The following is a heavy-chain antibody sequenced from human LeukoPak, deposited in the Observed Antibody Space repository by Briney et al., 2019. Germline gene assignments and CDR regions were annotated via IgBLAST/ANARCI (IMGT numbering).Heavy chain of an antibody. V-gene: IGHV3-23*01. CDR3: ARDRFYSRSGSYQIFDS. CDR1: GFTFSSYA. Sequence: GGSLRLSCAASGFTFSSYAMSWVRQAPGKGLEWVSAISGSGGSTYYADSVKGRFTISRDNSKNTLYLQMNSLRAEDTAVYYCARDRFYSRSGSYQIFDSWGQGTLVTVSS. D-gene: IGHD3-10*01. CDR2: ISGSGGST. J-gene: IGHJ4*02.